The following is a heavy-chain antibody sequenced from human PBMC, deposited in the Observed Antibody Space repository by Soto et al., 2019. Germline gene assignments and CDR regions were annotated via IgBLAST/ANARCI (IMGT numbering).Heavy chain of an antibody. D-gene: IGHD6-19*01. J-gene: IGHJ4*02. CDR3: ARDLPYSSGWSYYFDY. Sequence: QVQLVQSGAEVKKPGASVKVSCKASGYTFTSYAMHWVRQAPGQRLEWMGWINAGNGNTKYSQKFQGRVTITRDTSASTAYMELSSLRSEDTAVYYCARDLPYSSGWSYYFDYWGQGTLVTVSS. CDR1: GYTFTSYA. V-gene: IGHV1-3*01. CDR2: INAGNGNT.